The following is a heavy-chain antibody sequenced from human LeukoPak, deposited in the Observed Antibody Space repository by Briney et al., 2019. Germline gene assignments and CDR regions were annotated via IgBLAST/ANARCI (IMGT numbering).Heavy chain of an antibody. J-gene: IGHJ6*02. V-gene: IGHV4-59*08. Sequence: SETLSLTCTVSGGSISSYYWSWIRQPPGKGLEWIGYIYYSGSTNYNPSLKSRVTISVDTSKNQFSLKLSSVTAADTAVYYCARAARIGYYYYGMDVWGQGTTVTVSS. CDR2: IYYSGST. CDR3: ARAARIGYYYYGMDV. CDR1: GGSISSYY.